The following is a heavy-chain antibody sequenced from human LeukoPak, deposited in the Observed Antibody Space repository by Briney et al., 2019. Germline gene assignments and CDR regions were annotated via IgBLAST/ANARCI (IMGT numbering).Heavy chain of an antibody. CDR3: ATSDYYDRSFDP. CDR2: IYYSGST. J-gene: IGHJ5*02. CDR1: GGSISSGDYY. Sequence: SETLSLTCTVSGGSISSGDYYWSWIRQPPGKGLEWIGYIYYSGSTYYNPSLKSRVTISVDTSRNQFSLKLSSVTAADTAVYYCATSDYYDRSFDPWGQGTLVTVSS. D-gene: IGHD3-22*01. V-gene: IGHV4-30-4*01.